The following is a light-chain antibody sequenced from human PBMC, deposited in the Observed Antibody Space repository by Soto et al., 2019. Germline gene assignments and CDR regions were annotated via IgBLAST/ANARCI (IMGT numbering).Light chain of an antibody. V-gene: IGKV1-5*03. J-gene: IGKJ5*01. Sequence: DIHLTQSTPTLSASVGDRVTITCRASQSISSWLAWYQQKPGKAPKLLIYKASSLESGVPSRFSGSGSETEFTLTISRLQPDDFATYFCHSRAFGQGTRLDI. CDR3: HSRA. CDR1: QSISSW. CDR2: KAS.